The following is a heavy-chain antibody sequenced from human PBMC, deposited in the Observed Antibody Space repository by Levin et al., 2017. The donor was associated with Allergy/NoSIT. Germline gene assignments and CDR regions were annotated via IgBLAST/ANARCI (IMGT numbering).Heavy chain of an antibody. D-gene: IGHD3-22*01. CDR3: ARGRTGQHDSSGYFDS. Sequence: SETLSLTCSVSNGFISSDDFYWTWIRLPPGKALEWIGYIYNNGRTLYNAALKSRVSISVDTSKNEFSLDLRSVTAADTATCFCARGRTGQHDSSGYFDSWGQGTLVTVSS. CDR1: NGFISSDDFY. J-gene: IGHJ4*02. V-gene: IGHV4-30-4*01. CDR2: IYNNGRT.